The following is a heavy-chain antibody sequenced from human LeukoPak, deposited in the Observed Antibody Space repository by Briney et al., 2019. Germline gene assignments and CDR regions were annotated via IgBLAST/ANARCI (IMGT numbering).Heavy chain of an antibody. D-gene: IGHD1-26*01. CDR1: GVTFSRFT. CDR3: ARDSPIVGATRWWPSPDAFDI. CDR2: INPIFGTT. Sequence: GASVKVSCKASGVTFSRFTISWVRQAPGQGLEWMGGINPIFGTTNYAQKFQGRVTITADESTSTAYMELSSLRSEDTAVYYCARDSPIVGATRWWPSPDAFDIWGQGTMVTVSS. J-gene: IGHJ3*02. V-gene: IGHV1-69*13.